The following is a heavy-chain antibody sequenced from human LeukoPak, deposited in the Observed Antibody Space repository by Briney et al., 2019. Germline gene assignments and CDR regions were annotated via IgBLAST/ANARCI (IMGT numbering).Heavy chain of an antibody. CDR3: ARFPTVTTSDYFDY. D-gene: IGHD4-17*01. CDR2: ISSSGSTI. V-gene: IGHV3-48*03. J-gene: IGHJ4*02. Sequence: PGGSLRLSCAASGFTFSSYEMNWVRQAPGKGLERDSYISSSGSTIYYADSVKGRFTISRDNAKNSLYLQMNSLRAEDTAVYYCARFPTVTTSDYFDYWGQGTLVSVSS. CDR1: GFTFSSYE.